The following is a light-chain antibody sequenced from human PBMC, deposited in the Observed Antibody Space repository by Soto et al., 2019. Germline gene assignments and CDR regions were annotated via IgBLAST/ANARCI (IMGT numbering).Light chain of an antibody. V-gene: IGLV2-11*01. CDR2: DVS. CDR3: CSYAGGYTHYV. CDR1: SSDVGGYNY. J-gene: IGLJ1*01. Sequence: QSALTQPPSVSGSPGQSVTISCTGTSSDVGGYNYVSWYQQLPGKAPKLMIYDVSKRPSGVPDRFSGSKSGNTASLTISGLQAEDEADYYCCSYAGGYTHYVFATGTKVTVL.